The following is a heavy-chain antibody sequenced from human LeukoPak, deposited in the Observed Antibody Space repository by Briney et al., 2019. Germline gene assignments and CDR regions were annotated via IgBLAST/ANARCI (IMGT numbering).Heavy chain of an antibody. D-gene: IGHD6-6*01. V-gene: IGHV3-23*01. CDR3: AKSAVNIAARPYYYYMDV. J-gene: IGHJ6*03. CDR1: GFTFSSYA. Sequence: GGSLRLSCAASGFTFSSYAMSWVRQAPGKGLEWVSAISGSGGSTYYADSVKDRFTISRDNSKNTLYLQMNSLRAEDTAVYYCAKSAVNIAARPYYYYMDVWGKGTTVTVSS. CDR2: ISGSGGST.